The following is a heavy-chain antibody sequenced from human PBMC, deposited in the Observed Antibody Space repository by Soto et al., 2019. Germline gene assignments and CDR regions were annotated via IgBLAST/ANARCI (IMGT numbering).Heavy chain of an antibody. D-gene: IGHD3-3*01. CDR3: TRGSAGFAFWSGYYPRVYGMDV. CDR2: IRSKAYGGTT. J-gene: IGHJ6*02. Sequence: SLRLSCTASGFTFGDYAMSWVRQPPGKGLEWVGFIRSKAYGGTTEYAASVTGRFTISRDDSKSIAYLQMNSLKTEDTAVYYCTRGSAGFAFWSGYYPRVYGMDVWGQGTTVTVSS. CDR1: GFTFGDYA. V-gene: IGHV3-49*04.